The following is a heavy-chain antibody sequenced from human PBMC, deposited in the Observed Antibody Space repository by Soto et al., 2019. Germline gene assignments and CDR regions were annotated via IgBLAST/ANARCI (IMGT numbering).Heavy chain of an antibody. V-gene: IGHV1-69*13. Sequence: QVQLEQSGAEVKTLGSSVKVSCKASGDTFNRYAISWVRQAPGQGLEWMGGIIPIFGPANYAPQFQDRVAISADESTTTAYMELTSLKSEDTAVYFCARGARFLEWLSFDHWGQGTLVTVSS. CDR3: ARGARFLEWLSFDH. D-gene: IGHD3-3*01. CDR2: IIPIFGPA. J-gene: IGHJ4*02. CDR1: GDTFNRYA.